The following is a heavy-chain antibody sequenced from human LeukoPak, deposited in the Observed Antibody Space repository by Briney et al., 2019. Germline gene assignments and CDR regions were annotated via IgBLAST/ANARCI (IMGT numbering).Heavy chain of an antibody. CDR3: ARGTMGTDSLDY. J-gene: IGHJ4*02. CDR1: GGSISSGGYY. D-gene: IGHD4/OR15-4a*01. Sequence: SETLSLTCTVSGGSISSGGYYWSWIRQHPGKGLEWIGYIYYSGSTYYNPSLKSRVTISVDTSKNQFSLKLSPVTAADTAVYYCARGTMGTDSLDYWGQGTLVTVSS. V-gene: IGHV4-31*03. CDR2: IYYSGST.